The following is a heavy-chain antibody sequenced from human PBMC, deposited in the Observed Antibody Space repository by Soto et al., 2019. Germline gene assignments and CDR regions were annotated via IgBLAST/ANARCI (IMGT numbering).Heavy chain of an antibody. Sequence: ASVKVSCKASGYTFTSYAMHWVRQAPGQRLEKKRWINAGNGNTKYSQKFQGRFTISRDTSASTVYMELSSLRFEVTAVYYCARDLGGWPDYWGQGTLVTVSS. CDR1: GYTFTSYA. V-gene: IGHV1-3*01. CDR2: INAGNGNT. D-gene: IGHD2-15*01. J-gene: IGHJ4*02. CDR3: ARDLGGWPDY.